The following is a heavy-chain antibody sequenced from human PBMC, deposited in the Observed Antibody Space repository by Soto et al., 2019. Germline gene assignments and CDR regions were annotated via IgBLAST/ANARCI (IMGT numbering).Heavy chain of an antibody. CDR2: ISYRGGT. J-gene: IGHJ4*03. V-gene: IGHV4-31*03. CDR1: GASISSGDYY. Sequence: PSETLSLTCTVSGASISSGDYYWSWIRQHPGKGLEWIGYISYRGGTYYSSSLKSRVTISVDTSQNQLSLKLSSVTAAYTAVFYCARTEHLCDLSLGY. CDR3: ARTEHLCDLSLGY. D-gene: IGHD2-21*01.